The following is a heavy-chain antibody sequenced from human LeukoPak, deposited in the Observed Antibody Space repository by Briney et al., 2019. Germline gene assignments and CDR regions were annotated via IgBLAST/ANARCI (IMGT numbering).Heavy chain of an antibody. CDR1: GFTFSSYG. V-gene: IGHV3-33*01. CDR3: ARGPGDFDASDI. D-gene: IGHD1-14*01. CDR2: IWYDGSNK. Sequence: PGGSLRLSCIASGFTFSSYGMHWVRQAPGKGLEWVAVIWYDGSNKYYADSVKGRFTISRDNAKKSLCLQMNSLRAEDTALYYCARGPGDFDASDIWGQGTMVTVSS. J-gene: IGHJ3*02.